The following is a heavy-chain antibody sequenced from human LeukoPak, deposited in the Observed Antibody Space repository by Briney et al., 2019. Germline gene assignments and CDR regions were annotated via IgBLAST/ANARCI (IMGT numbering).Heavy chain of an antibody. V-gene: IGHV7-4-1*02. CDR2: INTNTGNP. Sequence: GASVKVSCKASGYTFTSYAMNWVRQAPGQGLEWMGWINTNTGNPTYAQGFTGRFVFSLDTSVSTAYLQISSLKAEDTAVYYCARDPRFAMIVVAPRHYYMDVWGKGTTVTVSS. J-gene: IGHJ6*03. CDR3: ARDPRFAMIVVAPRHYYMDV. CDR1: GYTFTSYA. D-gene: IGHD3-22*01.